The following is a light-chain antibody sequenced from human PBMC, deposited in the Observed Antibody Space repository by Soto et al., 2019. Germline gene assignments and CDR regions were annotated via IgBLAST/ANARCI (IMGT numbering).Light chain of an antibody. V-gene: IGKV2-28*01. CDR3: MQALQTPGLT. Sequence: DLVMTQSPLSLPVTPGEPASISCRSSQSLLHSNGYNYLDWYLQKPGQSPQLLIYLGSNRASGVPDRFSGSGSGTDFTLKISRVEAEDVGVYYCMQALQTPGLTFGGRTKVEIK. CDR2: LGS. CDR1: QSLLHSNGYNY. J-gene: IGKJ4*02.